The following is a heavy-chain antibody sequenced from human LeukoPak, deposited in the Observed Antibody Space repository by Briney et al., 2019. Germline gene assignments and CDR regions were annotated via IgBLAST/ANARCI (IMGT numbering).Heavy chain of an antibody. V-gene: IGHV4-59*01. Sequence: SETLSLTCTVSGGSISSYYWSWIRHPPGKGLEWIGNIYYSGSTNYNPPLKSRVTISVDTSSNQFSLKLSSVTAADTAVYYWARAGTAKYYYYGMDVWGQGTTVTVSS. J-gene: IGHJ6*02. D-gene: IGHD2-21*02. CDR2: IYYSGST. CDR1: GGSISSYY. CDR3: ARAGTAKYYYYGMDV.